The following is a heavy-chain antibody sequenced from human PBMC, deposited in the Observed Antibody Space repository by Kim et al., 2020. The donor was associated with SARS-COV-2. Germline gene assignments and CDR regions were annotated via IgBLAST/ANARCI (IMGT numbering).Heavy chain of an antibody. CDR1: GFTFSNYW. CDR3: AGPMYQRVLG. CDR2: INGDGSSK. V-gene: IGHV3-74*01. Sequence: GGSLRLSCAASGFTFSNYWMQWVRQAPGKGLVWVSRINGDGSSKGYADSVKGRFIISRDNAKNTLYLQMNSLRVEDTGVYYCAGPMYQRVLGWGQGTLVTVSS. J-gene: IGHJ4*02. D-gene: IGHD2-2*01.